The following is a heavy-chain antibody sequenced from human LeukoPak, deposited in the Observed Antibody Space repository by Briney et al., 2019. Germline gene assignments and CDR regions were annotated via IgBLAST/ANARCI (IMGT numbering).Heavy chain of an antibody. CDR1: GYSISSGYY. D-gene: IGHD3-10*01. CDR2: IYHSGST. Sequence: PSETLSLTCTVSGYSISSGYYWGWIRQPPGKGLEGIGSIYHSGSTYYNPSLKSRVTISVDTSKNQFSLKLSSVTAADMAVYYCARPPYYYGSSFPVFDYWGQGTLVTVSS. CDR3: ARPPYYYGSSFPVFDY. J-gene: IGHJ4*02. V-gene: IGHV4-38-2*02.